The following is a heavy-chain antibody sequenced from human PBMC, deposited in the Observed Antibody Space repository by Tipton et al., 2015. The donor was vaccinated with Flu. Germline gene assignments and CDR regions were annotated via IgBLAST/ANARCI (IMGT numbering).Heavy chain of an antibody. Sequence: GLVKPSETLSLICSVSGDSIGSPYYWSWIRRPAGRGLEWIGRIYSSGDIKYNPSLESRVIMSIDTSKSQFSLNLSSVTAADTAVYYCARVRGALLDSWGQGTLVTVSS. D-gene: IGHD4/OR15-4a*01. CDR1: GDSIGSPYY. V-gene: IGHV4-4*07. CDR2: IYSSGDI. CDR3: ARVRGALLDS. J-gene: IGHJ5*02.